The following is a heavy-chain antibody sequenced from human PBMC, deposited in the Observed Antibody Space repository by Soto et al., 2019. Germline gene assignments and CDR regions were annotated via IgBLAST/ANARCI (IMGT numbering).Heavy chain of an antibody. CDR2: IIPIFGTA. Sequence: QVQLVQSGAEVKKPGSSVKVSCKASGGTFSSYAISWVRQAPGQGLEWMGGIIPIFGTANYAQKFQGRVTITADESTSTAYMELISLTSEDSAVYYCARDRVAAAGTLGWFDPWGQGTLVTVSS. D-gene: IGHD6-13*01. J-gene: IGHJ5*02. V-gene: IGHV1-69*01. CDR3: ARDRVAAAGTLGWFDP. CDR1: GGTFSSYA.